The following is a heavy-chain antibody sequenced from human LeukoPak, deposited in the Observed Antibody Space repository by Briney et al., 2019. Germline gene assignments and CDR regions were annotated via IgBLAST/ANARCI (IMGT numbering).Heavy chain of an antibody. Sequence: ASVKASCKAPGYTFTSYGISWVRQAPGQGLEWMGWISAYNGNTNYAQKLQGRVTMTTDTSTSTAYMELRSLRSDDTAVYYCARVFGSSSWSGLDYWGQGTLVTASS. CDR1: GYTFTSYG. CDR3: ARVFGSSSWSGLDY. V-gene: IGHV1-18*01. CDR2: ISAYNGNT. J-gene: IGHJ4*02. D-gene: IGHD6-13*01.